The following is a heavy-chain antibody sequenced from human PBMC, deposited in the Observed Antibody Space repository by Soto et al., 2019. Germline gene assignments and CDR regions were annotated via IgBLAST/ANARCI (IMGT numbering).Heavy chain of an antibody. V-gene: IGHV3-23*04. CDR2: IGGSGGST. J-gene: IGHJ6*02. D-gene: IGHD3-22*01. CDR3: AKDPYYYDTSEMDV. Sequence: EVQLVESGGGLIQPGGSLRLSCAASGFTISGNYITWVRQAPGKGLEWVSAIGGSGGSTYYADSVKGRFTISRDNSKNTLFLQMNSLRAEDTAVYYCAKDPYYYDTSEMDVWGQGTTVTVSS. CDR1: GFTISGNY.